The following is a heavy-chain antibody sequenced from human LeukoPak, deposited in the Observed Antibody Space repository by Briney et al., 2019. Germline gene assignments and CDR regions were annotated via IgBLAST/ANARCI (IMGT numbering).Heavy chain of an antibody. J-gene: IGHJ4*02. CDR1: GFTFSSYR. CDR2: MKEDGSEK. D-gene: IGHD6-6*01. CDR3: ARYTRSSGGDY. V-gene: IGHV3-7*01. Sequence: GGSLRLSCVASGFTFSSYRMSWLRQAPGKGLEWVVNMKEDGSEKYYVASVKGRFTVSRDNAKNSMYLQMNSLRAEDTAVYYCARYTRSSGGDYWGQGTLVTVSS.